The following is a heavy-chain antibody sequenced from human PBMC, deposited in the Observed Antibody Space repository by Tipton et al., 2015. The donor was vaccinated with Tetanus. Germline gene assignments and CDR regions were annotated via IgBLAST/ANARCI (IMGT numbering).Heavy chain of an antibody. D-gene: IGHD3/OR15-3a*01. CDR1: GGSISSYY. V-gene: IGHV4-59*08. CDR3: ARWTASGKGAFDI. J-gene: IGHJ3*02. Sequence: LSLTCTVSGGSISSYYWSWVRQPPGKGLEWIGYIDYSGSTNYNPSLKSRVTISIDTSKKQFSLNLSSVIAADTAMYYCARWTASGKGAFDIWGQGTMVTVSS. CDR2: IDYSGST.